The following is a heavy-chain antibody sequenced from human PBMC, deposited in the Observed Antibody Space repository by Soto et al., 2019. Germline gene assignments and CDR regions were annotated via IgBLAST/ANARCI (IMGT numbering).Heavy chain of an antibody. CDR2: ISYDGSNK. V-gene: IGHV3-30*18. Sequence: GGSLRLSCAASGFTFSSYGMHWVRQAPGKGLEWVAVISYDGSNKYYADSVKGRFTISRDNSKNTLYLQMNSLRAEDTAVYYCAKGHGGMDVWGQGTTVTVSS. CDR3: AKGHGGMDV. J-gene: IGHJ6*02. CDR1: GFTFSSYG.